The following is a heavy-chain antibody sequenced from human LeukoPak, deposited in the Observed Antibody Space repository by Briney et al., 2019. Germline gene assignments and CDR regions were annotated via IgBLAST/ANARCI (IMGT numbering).Heavy chain of an antibody. Sequence: GGSLRLSCAASGFTFSSYATSWVRQAPGKGLEWVSAISGSGGSTYYADSVKGRFTISRDNSKNTLYLQMNSLRAEDTAVYYCAKTRYCTNGVCYPPYAFDIWGQGTMVTVSS. D-gene: IGHD2-8*01. J-gene: IGHJ3*02. CDR1: GFTFSSYA. CDR3: AKTRYCTNGVCYPPYAFDI. CDR2: ISGSGGST. V-gene: IGHV3-23*01.